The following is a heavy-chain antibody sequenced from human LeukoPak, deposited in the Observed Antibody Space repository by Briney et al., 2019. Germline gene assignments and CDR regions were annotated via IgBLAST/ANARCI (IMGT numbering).Heavy chain of an antibody. D-gene: IGHD2-2*02. CDR3: ARPVVPAAIDDAFDI. CDR2: ISAYNGNT. V-gene: IGHV1-18*01. J-gene: IGHJ3*02. CDR1: GYTFTSYG. Sequence: GASVKVSCKASGYTFTSYGISWLRQAPGQGLEWMGWISAYNGNTNYAQKLQGRVTMTTDTSTSTAYMELRSLRSDDTAVYYCARPVVPAAIDDAFDIWGQGTMVTVSS.